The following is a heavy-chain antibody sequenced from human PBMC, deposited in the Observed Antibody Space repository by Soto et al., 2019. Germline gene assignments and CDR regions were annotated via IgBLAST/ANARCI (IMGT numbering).Heavy chain of an antibody. V-gene: IGHV4-59*01. J-gene: IGHJ4*02. CDR1: GGSISSYY. CDR3: ARVIRGYSYYYYFDY. D-gene: IGHD5-18*01. Sequence: PSETLSLPCTVSGGSISSYYWSWIRKPPGKGLEWIGYIYYSGSTNYNPSLKSRVTISVDTSKNQFSLKLSSVTAADTTVYYCARVIRGYSYYYYFDYWGQGTLVTVSS. CDR2: IYYSGST.